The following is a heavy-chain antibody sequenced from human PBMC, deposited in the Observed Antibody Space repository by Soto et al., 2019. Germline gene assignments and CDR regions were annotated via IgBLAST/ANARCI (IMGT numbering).Heavy chain of an antibody. CDR1: GGSISSYY. CDR2: IYYSGST. V-gene: IGHV4-59*01. J-gene: IGHJ6*02. CDR3: AREPGGGMDV. D-gene: IGHD3-16*01. Sequence: SETLSLTCTVSGGSISSYYWSWIRQPPGKGLEWIGNIYYSGSTNYNPSLKSRVTISVDTSKNQFSLKLSSVTAADTAVYYCAREPGGGMDVWGQGTTVTVSS.